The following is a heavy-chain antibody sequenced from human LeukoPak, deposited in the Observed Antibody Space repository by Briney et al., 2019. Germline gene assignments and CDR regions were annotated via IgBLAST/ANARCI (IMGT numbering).Heavy chain of an antibody. CDR2: IYPGDSDT. CDR3: ARPFVYDSSGYYAFDI. CDR1: GYSFTSYW. J-gene: IGHJ3*02. V-gene: IGHV5-51*01. Sequence: GESLKISCKGSGYSFTSYWIGWVRQMPGKGLEWMGIIYPGDSDTRYSPSFQGQVTISADKSISTAYLQWSSLKASDTAMYYCARPFVYDSSGYYAFDIWGQGTMVTVSS. D-gene: IGHD3-22*01.